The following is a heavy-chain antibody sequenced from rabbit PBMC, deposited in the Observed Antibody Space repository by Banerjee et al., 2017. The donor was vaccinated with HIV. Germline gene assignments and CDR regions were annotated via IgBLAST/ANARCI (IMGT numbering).Heavy chain of an antibody. Sequence: QQQLEESGGGLVKPGGILTLTCKASGFSFSRGYDMCRVRQAPGKGLEWIACIYVGGSSGGTYYASWAKGRFTISKTSSTTVTLQMTSLTAADTATYFCARDLAGAIYYGSFNVWGPGTLVTVS. CDR3: ARDLAGAIYYGSFNV. V-gene: IGHV1S45*01. J-gene: IGHJ4*01. D-gene: IGHD8-1*01. CDR2: IYVGGSSGGT. CDR1: GFSFSRGYD.